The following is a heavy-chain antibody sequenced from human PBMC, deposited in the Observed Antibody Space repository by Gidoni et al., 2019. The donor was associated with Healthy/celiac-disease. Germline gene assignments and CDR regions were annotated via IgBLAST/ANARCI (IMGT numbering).Heavy chain of an antibody. D-gene: IGHD2-21*02. CDR3: ALVVVTAIPGDDAFDI. J-gene: IGHJ3*02. CDR2: IIPIFGTA. Sequence: QVQLVQSGAEVKKPGSSVKVSCKASGGTFSSYAISWVRQAPGQGLEWMGGIIPIFGTANYAQKFQGRVTITADESTSTAYMELSSLRSEDTAVYYCALVVVTAIPGDDAFDIWGQGTMVTVSS. CDR1: GGTFSSYA. V-gene: IGHV1-69*01.